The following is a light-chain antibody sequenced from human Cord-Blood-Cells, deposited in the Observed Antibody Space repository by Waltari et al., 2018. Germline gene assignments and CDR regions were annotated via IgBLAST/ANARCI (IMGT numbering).Light chain of an antibody. CDR1: RSNIGAGQD. J-gene: IGLJ3*02. CDR3: QSYDSSLSGWV. Sequence: QSVLTQPPSVSGAPGQRVTISCPWRRSNIGAGQDVHSYQQLPGTAPKLLIHGNNNRPSGVPDRFSGSKSGTSASLAITGLQAEDEADYYYQSYDSSLSGWVFGGGTKLTVL. CDR2: GNN. V-gene: IGLV1-40*01.